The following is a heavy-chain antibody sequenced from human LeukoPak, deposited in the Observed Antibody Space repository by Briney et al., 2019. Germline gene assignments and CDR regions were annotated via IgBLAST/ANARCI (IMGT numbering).Heavy chain of an antibody. CDR3: ARGYLSSSWTDYYYYMDV. CDR1: GYTFTGYY. Sequence: ASVKVSCKASGYTFTGYYMHWVRQAPGQGLEWMGWINPNSGGTNYAQKFQGRVTITRNTSISTAYMELSSLRSEDTAVYYCARGYLSSSWTDYYYYMDVWGKGTTVTVSS. J-gene: IGHJ6*03. D-gene: IGHD6-13*01. CDR2: INPNSGGT. V-gene: IGHV1-2*02.